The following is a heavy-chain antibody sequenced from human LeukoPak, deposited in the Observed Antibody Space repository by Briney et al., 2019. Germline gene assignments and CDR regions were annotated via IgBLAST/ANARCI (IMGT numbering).Heavy chain of an antibody. V-gene: IGHV3-30-3*01. J-gene: IGHJ4*02. CDR3: PTDIYDSSGYYDY. Sequence: GGSLRLSCAASGFTFSSYAMHWVRQAPGKGLEWVAVISYDGSNKYYADSVKGRFTISRDNSKNTLYLQMNSLRAEDTAVYYCPTDIYDSSGYYDYWGQGTLVTVSS. CDR2: ISYDGSNK. CDR1: GFTFSSYA. D-gene: IGHD3-22*01.